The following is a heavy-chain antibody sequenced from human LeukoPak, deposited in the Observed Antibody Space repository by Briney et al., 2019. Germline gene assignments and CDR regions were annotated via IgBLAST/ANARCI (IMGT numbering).Heavy chain of an antibody. V-gene: IGHV4-34*01. CDR2: INHSGST. CDR1: GGSFSGYY. Sequence: PSETLSLTCAVYGGSFSGYYWSWIRQPPGKGLEWIGEINHSGSTNYNPSLKSRVTISVDTSKNQFSLKLSSVTAADTAVYYCARLRPPNYYDSSGYTQTRYYFDYWGQGTLVTVSS. CDR3: ARLRPPNYYDSSGYTQTRYYFDY. D-gene: IGHD3-22*01. J-gene: IGHJ4*02.